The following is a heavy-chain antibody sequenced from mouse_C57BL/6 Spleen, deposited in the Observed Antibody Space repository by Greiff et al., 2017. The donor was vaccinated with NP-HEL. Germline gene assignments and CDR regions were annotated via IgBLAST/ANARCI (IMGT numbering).Heavy chain of an antibody. CDR1: GYTFTSYW. CDR3: ASNYGSSYGFAY. CDR2: IHPNSGST. V-gene: IGHV1-64*01. D-gene: IGHD1-1*01. J-gene: IGHJ3*01. Sequence: QVQLQQPGAELVKPGASVKLSCKASGYTFTSYWMHWVKQRPGQGLEWIGMIHPNSGSTNYNEKFKSKATLTVDKSSSTAYMQLSSLTSEDSAVYYCASNYGSSYGFAYWGQGTLSLSLQ.